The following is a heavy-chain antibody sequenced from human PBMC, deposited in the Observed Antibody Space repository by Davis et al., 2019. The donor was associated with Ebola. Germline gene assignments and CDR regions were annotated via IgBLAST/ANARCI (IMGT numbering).Heavy chain of an antibody. Sequence: PGGSLRLSCAVYGGSFSGYYWSWIRQPPGKGLEWIGEINHSGSTNYNPSLKSRVTISVDTSKNQFSLKLSSVTAAETAVYYCARGGPMVRGPYLPPGLYWGQGTLVTVSS. CDR3: ARGGPMVRGPYLPPGLY. J-gene: IGHJ4*02. CDR1: GGSFSGYY. V-gene: IGHV4-34*01. CDR2: INHSGST. D-gene: IGHD3-10*01.